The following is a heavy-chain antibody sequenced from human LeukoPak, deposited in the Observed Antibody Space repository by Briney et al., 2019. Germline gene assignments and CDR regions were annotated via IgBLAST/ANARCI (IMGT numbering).Heavy chain of an antibody. D-gene: IGHD3-9*01. CDR1: GGSISSRSYY. CDR3: ARHWYDILTGYDEYYFDY. Sequence: PSETLSLTCTVSGGSISSRSYYWGWIRQPPGKGLEWIGIIYYSGSTNYNPSLKSRVTISVDTSKNQFSLKLRSVTAADTAVYYCARHWYDILTGYDEYYFDYWGQGTLVTVSS. V-gene: IGHV4-39*01. CDR2: IYYSGST. J-gene: IGHJ4*02.